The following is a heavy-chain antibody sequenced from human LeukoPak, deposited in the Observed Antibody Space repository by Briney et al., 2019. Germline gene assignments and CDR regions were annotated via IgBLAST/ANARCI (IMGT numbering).Heavy chain of an antibody. CDR3: ATWAFYHSLDV. D-gene: IGHD1-26*01. J-gene: IGHJ6*02. V-gene: IGHV3-43*02. CDR1: GFTFDAYA. CDR2: INKDGSAT. Sequence: GGSLRLSCEASGFTFDAYAMHWVRQAPGKGLEWVSLINKDGSATYYADSVKGRFTISRDNSKNSLYLQMNSLRSEDTALYYCATWAFYHSLDVWGQGTTITVSS.